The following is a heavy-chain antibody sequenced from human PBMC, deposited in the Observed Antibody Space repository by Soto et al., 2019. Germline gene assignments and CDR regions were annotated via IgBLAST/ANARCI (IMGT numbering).Heavy chain of an antibody. J-gene: IGHJ4*01. D-gene: IGHD4-17*01. V-gene: IGHV4-59*01. CDR2: IYYSGST. Sequence: QVQLQESGPGLVKPSETLSLTCTVSGGSISSYYWSWIRQPPGKGLEWIGYIYYSGSTNYSPSLMIRATIAVDASKNDSSLPLLSVTAADTAVYSCARRCGATFDYWGQGTLVTVSS. CDR3: ARRCGATFDY. CDR1: GGSISSYY.